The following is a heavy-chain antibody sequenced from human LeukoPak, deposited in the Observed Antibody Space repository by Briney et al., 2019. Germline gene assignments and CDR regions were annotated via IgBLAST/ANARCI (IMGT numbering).Heavy chain of an antibody. CDR3: ARHLGYCSSTSCNGDAFDI. CDR2: IHPGDSDT. D-gene: IGHD2-2*01. V-gene: IGHV5-51*01. Sequence: GESLKISCKGSGYFFTNYWIGWVGPMPGKGLEWMGIIHPGDSDTRYSPSFQGQVTISVDKSISTAYLQWSSLQASDTAMYYCARHLGYCSSTSCNGDAFDIWGQGTMVTVSS. J-gene: IGHJ3*02. CDR1: GYFFTNYW.